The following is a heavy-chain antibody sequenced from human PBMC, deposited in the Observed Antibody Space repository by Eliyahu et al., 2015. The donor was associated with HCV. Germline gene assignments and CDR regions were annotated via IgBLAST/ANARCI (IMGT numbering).Heavy chain of an antibody. CDR3: AKGDYSSGWYTFDY. D-gene: IGHD6-19*01. CDR1: AFTFRSYA. V-gene: IGHV3-23*01. CDR2: ISGSGGST. Sequence: EVQLLESGGGLVQPGGSLRLSCAASAFTFRSYAMSWVRQAPGKGLEXVSAISGSGGSTYYADSVKGRITISRDNYKNTLYLQMNSLRAEDTAVYYCAKGDYSSGWYTFDYWGQGTLVTVSS. J-gene: IGHJ4*02.